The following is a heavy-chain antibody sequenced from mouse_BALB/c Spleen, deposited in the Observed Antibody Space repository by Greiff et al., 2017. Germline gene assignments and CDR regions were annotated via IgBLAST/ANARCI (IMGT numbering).Heavy chain of an antibody. CDR2: ISTYYGDA. Sequence: QVQLKQSGAELVRPGVSVKISCKGSGYTFTDYAMHWVKQSHAKSLEWIGVISTYYGDASYNQKFKGKATMTVDKSSSTAYMELARLTSEDSAIYYCARSGYRYDWFAYWGQGTLVTVSA. J-gene: IGHJ3*01. CDR3: ARSGYRYDWFAY. D-gene: IGHD2-14*01. V-gene: IGHV1S137*01. CDR1: GYTFTDYA.